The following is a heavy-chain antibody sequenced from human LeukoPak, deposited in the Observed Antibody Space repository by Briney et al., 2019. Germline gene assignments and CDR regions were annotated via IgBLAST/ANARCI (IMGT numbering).Heavy chain of an antibody. CDR3: ARLRRWLQSYRGPYYFDY. CDR2: INHSGST. CDR1: GGSFSGYY. Sequence: PSETLSLTCAVYGGSFSGYYWSWIRQPPGKGLEWIGEINHSGSTNYNPSLKSRVTISVDTSKNQFSLKLSSVTAADTAVYYCARLRRWLQSYRGPYYFDYWGQGTLVTVSS. D-gene: IGHD5-24*01. J-gene: IGHJ4*02. V-gene: IGHV4-34*01.